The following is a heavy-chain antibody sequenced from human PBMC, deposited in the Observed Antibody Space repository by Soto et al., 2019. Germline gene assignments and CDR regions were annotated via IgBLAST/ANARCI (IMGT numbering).Heavy chain of an antibody. CDR3: ARDGSHSWVVAALTKNWFDP. J-gene: IGHJ5*02. D-gene: IGHD2-15*01. CDR1: GYTFTSYA. V-gene: IGHV1-3*01. CDR2: ISAGNGNT. Sequence: GASVKVSCKASGYTFTSYAMHWVRQAPGQRLEWMGWISAGNGNTKYSQKFQGRVTITRDTSASTAYMELSSLRSEDTAVYYCARDGSHSWVVAALTKNWFDPWGQGTLVTVSS.